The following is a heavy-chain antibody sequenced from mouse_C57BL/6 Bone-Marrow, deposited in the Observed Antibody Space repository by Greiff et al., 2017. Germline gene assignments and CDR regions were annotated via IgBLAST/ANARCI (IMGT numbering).Heavy chain of an antibody. D-gene: IGHD1-1*01. CDR2: IHPSDSDT. J-gene: IGHJ2*01. CDR3: AISLLYGSSVYFDY. Sequence: QVHVKQPGAELVKPGASVKVSCKASGYTFTSYWMHWVKQRPGQGLEWIGRIHPSDSDTNYNQKFKGKATLTVDKSSSTAYMQLSSLTSEDSAVYYCAISLLYGSSVYFDYWGQGTTLTVSS. CDR1: GYTFTSYW. V-gene: IGHV1-74*01.